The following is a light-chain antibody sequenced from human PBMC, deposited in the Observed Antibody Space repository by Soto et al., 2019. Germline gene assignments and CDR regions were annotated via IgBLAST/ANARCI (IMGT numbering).Light chain of an antibody. V-gene: IGKV3-11*01. CDR2: DTS. CDR3: HQRKSWPRT. CDR1: QSISNK. J-gene: IGKJ1*01. Sequence: EIVMTQSPATLSVSPGESATLSCRASQSISNKLAWYQHKPGQAPRLLIYDTSNRATGIPARFSGSGSGTDFTLTISRLEPEDFAVYYCHQRKSWPRTFGQGT.